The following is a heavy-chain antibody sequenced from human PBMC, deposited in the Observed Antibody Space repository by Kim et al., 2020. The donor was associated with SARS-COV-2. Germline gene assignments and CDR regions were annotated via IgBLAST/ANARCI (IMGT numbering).Heavy chain of an antibody. CDR2: IKSKTDGGTT. J-gene: IGHJ4*02. D-gene: IGHD5-12*01. Sequence: GGSLRLSCAASGFTFSNAWMSWIRQAPGKGLEWVGRIKSKTDGGTTDYAAPVKGRFTISRDDSKNTLYLQMSSLKTEDTAVYFCATEDGYNYDYWGQGTLVTVSS. CDR3: ATEDGYNYDY. CDR1: GFTFSNAW. V-gene: IGHV3-15*01.